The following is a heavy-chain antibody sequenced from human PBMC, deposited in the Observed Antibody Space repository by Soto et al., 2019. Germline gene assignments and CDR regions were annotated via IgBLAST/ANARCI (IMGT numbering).Heavy chain of an antibody. D-gene: IGHD2-2*01. CDR1: GGTFSSYA. CDR3: ARDGICSSTSCLYNWFDP. J-gene: IGHJ5*02. CDR2: IIPIFGTA. V-gene: IGHV1-69*01. Sequence: QVQLVQSGAEVKKPGSSVKVSCNASGGTFSSYAISWVRQAPGQGLEWMGGIIPIFGTANYAQKFQGRVTITADESTSTAYMEQSSLRSEDTAVYYCARDGICSSTSCLYNWFDPWGQGTLVTVSS.